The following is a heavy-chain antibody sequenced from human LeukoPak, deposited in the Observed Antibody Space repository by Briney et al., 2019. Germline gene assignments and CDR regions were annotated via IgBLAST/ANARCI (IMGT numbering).Heavy chain of an antibody. Sequence: GGSLRLSCAASGFTVSSNYMSWVRQAPGKGLEWVSVIYSGGSTYYADSVKGRLTISRDNSKNTLYLQMNGLRAEDTAVYYCAREGGGYYDSSGPGEYFDYWGQGTLVTVSS. CDR3: AREGGGYYDSSGPGEYFDY. CDR2: IYSGGST. CDR1: GFTVSSNY. D-gene: IGHD3-22*01. V-gene: IGHV3-66*01. J-gene: IGHJ4*02.